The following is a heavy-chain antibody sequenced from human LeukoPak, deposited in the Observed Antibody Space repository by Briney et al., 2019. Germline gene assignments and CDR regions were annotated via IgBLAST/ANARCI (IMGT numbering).Heavy chain of an antibody. D-gene: IGHD3-22*01. Sequence: PGGSLRLSCTASGFTFSNYAMHWVRQAPGKGLEWVAVIFYDGSIQYYADSVKGRFTISRDNSMNTLYLQLNSLRREDTAVYYCARDPRGPTGYDSSGRASFDYWGQGTLVTVSS. CDR1: GFTFSNYA. CDR3: ARDPRGPTGYDSSGRASFDY. CDR2: IFYDGSIQ. V-gene: IGHV3-30*04. J-gene: IGHJ4*02.